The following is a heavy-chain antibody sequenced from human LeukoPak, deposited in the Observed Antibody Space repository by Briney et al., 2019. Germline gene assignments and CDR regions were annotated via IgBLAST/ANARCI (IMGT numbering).Heavy chain of an antibody. Sequence: GGSLRLSCAASGFIFDEYAMHWVRQAPGKGLQWVSGISWNGGTIGYADSVKGRFTISRGNAKNSLYLQMNSLRAEDTALYYCAKEVGKLLSFGESFDYWGQGTLVTVSS. J-gene: IGHJ4*02. V-gene: IGHV3-9*01. CDR2: ISWNGGTI. CDR1: GFIFDEYA. CDR3: AKEVGKLLSFGESFDY. D-gene: IGHD3-10*01.